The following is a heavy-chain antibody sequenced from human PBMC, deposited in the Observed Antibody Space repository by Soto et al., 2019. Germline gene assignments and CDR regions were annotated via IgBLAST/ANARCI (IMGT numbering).Heavy chain of an antibody. V-gene: IGHV3-30-3*01. CDR3: ARDPRYDSSGYYSYYFDY. CDR2: ISYDGSNK. Sequence: QVQLVESGGGVVQPGRSLRLSCAASGFTFSSYAMHWVRQAPGKGLEWVAVISYDGSNKYYADSVKGRFTISRDNSKNTLYLQMNRLRAEDTAVYYCARDPRYDSSGYYSYYFDYWGQGTLVTVSS. D-gene: IGHD3-22*01. J-gene: IGHJ4*02. CDR1: GFTFSSYA.